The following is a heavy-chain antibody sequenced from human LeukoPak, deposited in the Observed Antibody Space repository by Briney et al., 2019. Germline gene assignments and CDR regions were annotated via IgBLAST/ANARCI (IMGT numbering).Heavy chain of an antibody. V-gene: IGHV7-4-1*02. Sequence: ASVKVSCKASGYTFTSYAMNRVRQAPGQGLEWMGWINTNTGNPTYAQGFTGRFVFSLDTSVSTAYLQISSLKAEDTAVYYCARDGVATQIGAGDDAFDIWGQGTMVTVSS. CDR1: GYTFTSYA. CDR2: INTNTGNP. CDR3: ARDGVATQIGAGDDAFDI. D-gene: IGHD5-12*01. J-gene: IGHJ3*02.